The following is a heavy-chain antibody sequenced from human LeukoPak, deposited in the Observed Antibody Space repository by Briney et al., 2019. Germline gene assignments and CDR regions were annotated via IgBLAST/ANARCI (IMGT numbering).Heavy chain of an antibody. CDR3: ARVPGLGLSPANWFYP. D-gene: IGHD3-16*01. V-gene: IGHV4-31*03. Sequence: SETLSLTCTVSGGSIKRGGYYWGWIRQYPGKGLEWIVYIYYSGSTYYNPSLKSRVTISVDRSKNQFSLNLNSFTAVDTAVYYCARVPGLGLSPANWFYPWGQGTLVTVSS. CDR2: IYYSGST. J-gene: IGHJ5*02. CDR1: GGSIKRGGYY.